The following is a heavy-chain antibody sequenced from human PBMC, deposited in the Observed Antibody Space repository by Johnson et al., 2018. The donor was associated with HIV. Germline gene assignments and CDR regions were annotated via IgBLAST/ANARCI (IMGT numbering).Heavy chain of an antibody. D-gene: IGHD3-16*01. V-gene: IGHV3-30*18. CDR2: MSYDGINK. J-gene: IGHJ3*02. Sequence: QVQLVESGGGLVKPGGSLRLSCAASGFTFSNAWMSWVRQAPGKGLEWVAVMSYDGINKYYADSVEGRFTISRDNSKNTLYLQMNSLRAEDTAVYYCAKDVIMITFGGIFDIWGQGTRVTVSS. CDR1: GFTFSNAW. CDR3: AKDVIMITFGGIFDI.